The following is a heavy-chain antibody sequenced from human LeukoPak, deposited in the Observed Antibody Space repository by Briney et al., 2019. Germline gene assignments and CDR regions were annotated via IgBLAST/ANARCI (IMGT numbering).Heavy chain of an antibody. CDR3: ARVGSSGWYADY. CDR1: GYTFTSYD. V-gene: IGHV1-8*03. Sequence: ASVKVSCKASGYTFTSYDINWVRQATGQGLEWMGWMNPNSGNTGYAQKFQGRVTITRNTSISTAYMELSSLRSEDTAVYYCARVGSSGWYADYWGQGTLATVSS. CDR2: MNPNSGNT. J-gene: IGHJ4*02. D-gene: IGHD6-19*01.